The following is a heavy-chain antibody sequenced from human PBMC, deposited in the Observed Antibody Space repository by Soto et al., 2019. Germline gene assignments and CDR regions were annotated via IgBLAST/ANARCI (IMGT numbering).Heavy chain of an antibody. D-gene: IGHD4-4*01. V-gene: IGHV4-34*01. J-gene: IGHJ6*02. CDR2: INHSGST. Sequence: SETLSLTCAVYGGSFSGYYWSWIRQPPGKGLEWIGEINHSGSTNYNPSLKSRVTISVDTSKNQFSLRLSSVTAADTAVYYCARGVTVTRYGMDVWGQGTTVTVSS. CDR3: ARGVTVTRYGMDV. CDR1: GGSFSGYY.